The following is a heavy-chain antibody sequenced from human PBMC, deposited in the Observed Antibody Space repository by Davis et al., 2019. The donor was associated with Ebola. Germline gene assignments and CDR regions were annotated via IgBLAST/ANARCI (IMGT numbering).Heavy chain of an antibody. CDR1: GGTFSSYG. V-gene: IGHV1-69*06. CDR3: ARGKWFDP. CDR2: IIPIFGTA. Sequence: SVKVSCKASGGTFSSYGISWVRQAPGQGLEWMGGIIPIFGTANYAQKFQGRVTLTADKATNTAYMELSGLRFDDTAVYYCARGKWFDPWGQGTLVSVTS. J-gene: IGHJ5*02.